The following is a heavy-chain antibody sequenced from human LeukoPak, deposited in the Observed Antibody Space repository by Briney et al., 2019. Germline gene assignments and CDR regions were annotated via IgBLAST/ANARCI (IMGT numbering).Heavy chain of an antibody. D-gene: IGHD4-17*01. CDR3: ARDYGDYFRWFDP. J-gene: IGHJ5*02. CDR1: GDSISSGGYH. Sequence: SETLSLTCTVSGDSISSGGYHWTWIRQHPGKGLERIGYISYSGITYYNPSLKSRVNISMDTPKNQFSLSLTSVTAADTAVYFCARDYGDYFRWFDPWGQGTLVTVSS. CDR2: ISYSGIT. V-gene: IGHV4-31*03.